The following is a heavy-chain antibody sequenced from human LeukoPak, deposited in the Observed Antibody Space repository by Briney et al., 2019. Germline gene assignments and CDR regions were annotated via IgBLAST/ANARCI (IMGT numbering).Heavy chain of an antibody. CDR1: GFTFSSYS. CDR2: ISSSSSYM. D-gene: IGHD3-10*01. V-gene: IGHV3-21*01. Sequence: PGGSLRLSCAASGFTFSSYSMNWVRQAPGKGLEWVSSISSSSSYMYYADSVKGRFTISRDNAKNSLYLQMNSLRAEDTAVYYCAKIYGSGNLDYWGQGTLVTVSS. CDR3: AKIYGSGNLDY. J-gene: IGHJ4*02.